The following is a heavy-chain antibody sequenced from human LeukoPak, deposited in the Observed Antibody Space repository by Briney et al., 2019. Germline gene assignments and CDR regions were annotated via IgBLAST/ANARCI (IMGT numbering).Heavy chain of an antibody. V-gene: IGHV4-4*07. Sequence: SETLSLTCTVSGGSISSYYWSWIRQPAGKGLEWIGRIYTSGSTNYNPSLKSRVTMSVDTSKNQFSLKLSSVTAADTAVYYCARDLGYCSNTSCPGWFDPWGQGTLVTVSS. CDR1: GGSISSYY. D-gene: IGHD2-2*03. J-gene: IGHJ5*02. CDR2: IYTSGST. CDR3: ARDLGYCSNTSCPGWFDP.